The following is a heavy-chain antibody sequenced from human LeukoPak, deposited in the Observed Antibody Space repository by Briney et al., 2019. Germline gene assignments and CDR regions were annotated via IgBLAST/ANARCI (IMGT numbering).Heavy chain of an antibody. D-gene: IGHD5-12*01. CDR2: IYYSGST. J-gene: IGHJ6*02. V-gene: IGHV4-59*01. CDR3: ARSGLDSRYYFGMDV. Sequence: SETLSLTCTVSGGSISSYYWSWIRQPPGGGLEWIGYIYYSGSTNYNPSLKRRVTISLDTSKSQFSLKLRSVTAADSAVYYCARSGLDSRYYFGMDVWGQGTTVTVSS. CDR1: GGSISSYY.